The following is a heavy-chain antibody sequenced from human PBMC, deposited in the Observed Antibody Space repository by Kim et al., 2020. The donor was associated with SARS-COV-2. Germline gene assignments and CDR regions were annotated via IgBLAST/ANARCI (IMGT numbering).Heavy chain of an antibody. V-gene: IGHV3-7*03. J-gene: IGHJ6*02. CDR1: GFTFSSYW. CDR2: IKQDGGEK. D-gene: IGHD1-26*01. CDR3: ARDSGYSPPLGMDV. Sequence: GSLRLSCAASGFTFSSYWMTWVRQAPGKGLEWVATIKQDGGEKYYVDFVKGRFTISRDNAKNSVYLQMNTLRAEDTAVYYCARDSGYSPPLGMDVWGQGTTVTASS.